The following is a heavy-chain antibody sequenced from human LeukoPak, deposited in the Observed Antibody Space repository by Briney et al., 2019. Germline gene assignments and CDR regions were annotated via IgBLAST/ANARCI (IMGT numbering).Heavy chain of an antibody. CDR3: ARNAVSYCSYYYSSMDV. CDR1: GGSISGYY. CDR2: IYSSGST. V-gene: IGHV4-4*09. Sequence: SETLSLTCTVSGGSISGYYWSWIRQPPGKGLEWIGYIYSSGSTIYNPSLKSRVTISVDPPKKQFSLTVNYVTAPDTAVYYCARNAVSYCSYYYSSMDVWGKGTTVTVSS. D-gene: IGHD1-26*01. J-gene: IGHJ6*03.